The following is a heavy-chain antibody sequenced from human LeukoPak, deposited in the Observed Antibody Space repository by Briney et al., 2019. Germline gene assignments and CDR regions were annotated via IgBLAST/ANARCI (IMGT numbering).Heavy chain of an antibody. Sequence: SDTLSLTCAVSGYSISSSNWWGWIRQPPGKGLEWIGYIYYSGSTYYNPSLKSRVTMSVDTSKNQFSLKLSSVTAVDTAVYYCARMGGSSGWYAPPLAWGKGTTITVSS. D-gene: IGHD6-19*01. J-gene: IGHJ6*04. CDR1: GYSISSSNW. V-gene: IGHV4-28*01. CDR3: ARMGGSSGWYAPPLA. CDR2: IYYSGST.